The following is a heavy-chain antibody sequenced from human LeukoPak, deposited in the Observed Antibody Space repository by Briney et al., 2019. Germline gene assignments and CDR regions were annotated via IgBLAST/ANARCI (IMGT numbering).Heavy chain of an antibody. CDR3: AKERSSWYYFDY. V-gene: IGHV3-23*01. CDR2: ISGSDDST. D-gene: IGHD6-13*01. J-gene: IGHJ4*02. Sequence: GGSLRLSCAASGFTFSSYAMSWVRQAPGKGLEWVSAISGSDDSTYYADSVKGRFTISRDNSKNTLYLQMNSLRAEDTAVYYCAKERSSWYYFDYWGQGTLVTVSS. CDR1: GFTFSSYA.